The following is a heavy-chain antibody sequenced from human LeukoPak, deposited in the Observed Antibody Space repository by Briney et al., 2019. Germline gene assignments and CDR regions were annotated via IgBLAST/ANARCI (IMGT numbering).Heavy chain of an antibody. CDR2: ISYAGRT. D-gene: IGHD3-10*01. Sequence: SETLSLTCTVSGASMNTTNFYWAWIRQPPGKSLESIGSISYAGRTYLNPSLNSRVTISVDTSKNQFSLKLSSVTAADTAVYYCARQGTMTRGGYWLDPWGQGTLVIVSS. CDR3: ARQGTMTRGGYWLDP. V-gene: IGHV4-39*01. CDR1: GASMNTTNFY. J-gene: IGHJ5*02.